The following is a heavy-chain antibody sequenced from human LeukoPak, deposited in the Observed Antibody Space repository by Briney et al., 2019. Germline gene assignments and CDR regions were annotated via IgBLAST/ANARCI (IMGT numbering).Heavy chain of an antibody. V-gene: IGHV3-30-3*01. CDR1: GFIFSNYA. CDR3: ARDRGFCSGTSCYGXFDY. CDR2: ISYDGSNK. D-gene: IGHD2-15*01. Sequence: GGSLRLSCAASGFIFSNYAMHWVRQAPGKGLEWVAVISYDGSNKYYADSVRGRFTISRDNSKNMEYLQMNSLRAEDTAVYYCARDRGFCSGTSCYGXFDYWGQXXLVTVSS. J-gene: IGHJ4*02.